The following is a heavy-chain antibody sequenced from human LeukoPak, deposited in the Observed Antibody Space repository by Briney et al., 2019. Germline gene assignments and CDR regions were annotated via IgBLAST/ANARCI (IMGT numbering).Heavy chain of an antibody. CDR1: GYTFTSYY. J-gene: IGHJ4*02. CDR2: INPSGGST. V-gene: IGHV1-46*01. CDR3: ARDSSGYYYGY. Sequence: ASVKVSCKASGYTFTSYYMHWVRQAPGQGLEWMGIINPSGGSTSYAQKFQGGVTMTRDTSTSTVYMELSSLRSEDTAVYYCARDSSGYYYGYWGQGTLVTVSS. D-gene: IGHD3-22*01.